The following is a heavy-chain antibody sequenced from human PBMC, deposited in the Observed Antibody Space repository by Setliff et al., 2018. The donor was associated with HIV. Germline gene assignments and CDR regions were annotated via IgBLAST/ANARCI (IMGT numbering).Heavy chain of an antibody. J-gene: IGHJ6*03. CDR2: IYSSGST. V-gene: IGHV4-4*07. CDR1: GGSISSYY. CDR3: ARPVVDYRYYYYMDV. Sequence: SETLSLTCLVSGGSISSYYWGWIRQSAGKGLEWIGRIYSSGSTNYNPSLKSRVTMSVDTSKNQFSLKLSSVTAADTAVYYCARPVVDYRYYYYMDVWGKGTTVTVSS. D-gene: IGHD4-4*01.